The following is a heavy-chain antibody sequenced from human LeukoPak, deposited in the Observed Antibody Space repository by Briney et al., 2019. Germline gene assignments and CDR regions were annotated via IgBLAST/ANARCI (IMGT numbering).Heavy chain of an antibody. V-gene: IGHV1-46*01. CDR1: GYXFTSCF. CDR3: ARDFGVNLHYFAY. J-gene: IGHJ4*02. Sequence: ASVKVSCKASGYXFTSCFMHWVRQAPGQGLEWMGIINPSGGSATYAQTFQGRFTMTRDTSTSTVYMELSSLISDDTAVYYCARDFGVNLHYFAYWGQGTLVTVSS. CDR2: INPSGGSA. D-gene: IGHD4-23*01.